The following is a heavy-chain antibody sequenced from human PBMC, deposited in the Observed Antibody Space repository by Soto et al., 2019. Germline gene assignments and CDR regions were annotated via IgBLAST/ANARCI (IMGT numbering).Heavy chain of an antibody. Sequence: EVQLLESGGGFVQPGGSMRLSCVASGLTFNNYAMNWVRQAPGKGPEWVSVMSGSGGSTFYADSVRGRFTTSRDTSKLTVYLQIERLIVEETAIYCCVKDVGYSLFGMGGGMDAWGRGTTVTVSS. CDR1: GLTFNNYA. CDR3: VKDVGYSLFGMGGGMDA. D-gene: IGHD3-16*01. CDR2: MSGSGGST. V-gene: IGHV3-23*01. J-gene: IGHJ6*02.